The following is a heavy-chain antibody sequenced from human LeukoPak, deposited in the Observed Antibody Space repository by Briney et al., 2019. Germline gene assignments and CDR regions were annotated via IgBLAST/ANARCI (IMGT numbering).Heavy chain of an antibody. Sequence: GASLQISCKGSGSSFTSYWIGWVRQLPGKGLEWMGIIYPGDSDTRYSPSFQGQVTISADKSISTAYLQWSSLEASDTAMYYCARRDILTGYRDAFDIWGQGTMVTVSS. CDR3: ARRDILTGYRDAFDI. CDR2: IYPGDSDT. D-gene: IGHD3-9*01. CDR1: GSSFTSYW. J-gene: IGHJ3*02. V-gene: IGHV5-51*01.